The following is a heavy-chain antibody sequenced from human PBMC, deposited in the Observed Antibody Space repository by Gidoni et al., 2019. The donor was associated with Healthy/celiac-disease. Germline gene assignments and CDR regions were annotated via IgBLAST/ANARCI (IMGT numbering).Heavy chain of an antibody. V-gene: IGHV1-2*02. CDR2: INPNSGGT. CDR1: GYTFTGYY. D-gene: IGHD6-19*01. J-gene: IGHJ3*02. CDR3: ARMPTVADNAFDI. Sequence: QVQLVQSGAEVTKHGASVKVSCQASGYTFTGYYMHWVRQAPGQGLEWMGWINPNSGGTNYAQKFQGRVTMTRDTSISTAYMELSRLRSDDTAVYYCARMPTVADNAFDIWGQGTMVTVSS.